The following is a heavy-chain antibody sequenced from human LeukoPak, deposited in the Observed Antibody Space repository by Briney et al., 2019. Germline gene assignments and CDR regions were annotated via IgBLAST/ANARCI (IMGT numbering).Heavy chain of an antibody. Sequence: PSETLSLTCTVSGGSISSYYWSWIRQPPGKGLEWIGYIYYSGSTNYNPSLKSRVTISVDTSKNQFSLKLSSVTAADTAVYYCARGLKDIVVVVAATPRPNWFDPWGQGTLVTVSS. CDR2: IYYSGST. V-gene: IGHV4-59*08. CDR1: GGSISSYY. J-gene: IGHJ5*02. D-gene: IGHD2-15*01. CDR3: ARGLKDIVVVVAATPRPNWFDP.